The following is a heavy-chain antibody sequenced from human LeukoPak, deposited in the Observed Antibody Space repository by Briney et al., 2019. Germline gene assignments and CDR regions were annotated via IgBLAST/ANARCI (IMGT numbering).Heavy chain of an antibody. CDR1: GFTFSSYG. V-gene: IGHV3-33*01. J-gene: IGHJ4*02. D-gene: IGHD5-12*01. CDR2: IWYDGSNK. Sequence: PGRSVRLSCAVSGFTFSSYGMHWVRRAPGKGLEWVAVIWYDGSNKYYADSVKGRFTISRDNSKNTLYLQMNSLRAEDTAVYYCARDQNYVDIVATIQYYFDYWGQGTLVTVSP. CDR3: ARDQNYVDIVATIQYYFDY.